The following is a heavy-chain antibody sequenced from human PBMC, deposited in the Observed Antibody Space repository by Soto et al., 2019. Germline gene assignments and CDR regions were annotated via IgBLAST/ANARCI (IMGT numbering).Heavy chain of an antibody. CDR2: IYYSGST. CDR3: AIDRRPAYYMDV. CDR1: GGSISSYY. V-gene: IGHV4-59*01. Sequence: PSETLSLTCTVSGGSISSYYWSWIRQPPGKGLEWIGYIYYSGSTNYNPSLKSRVTISVDTSKNQFSLKLSSVTAADTAVYYCAIDRRPAYYMDVWGKGTTVTVSS. J-gene: IGHJ6*03.